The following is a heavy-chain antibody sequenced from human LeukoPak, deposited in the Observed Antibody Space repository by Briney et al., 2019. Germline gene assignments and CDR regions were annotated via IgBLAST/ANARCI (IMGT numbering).Heavy chain of an antibody. D-gene: IGHD3-10*01. V-gene: IGHV1-69*04. CDR1: GGTFSSYA. Sequence: SVKVSCKASGGTFSSYAISWVRQAPGQGLEWMGRIIPILGIANYAQKFQGRVTITADKSTSTAYMELSSLRSEDTAMYYCARDKVRGIPTKFDYWGQGTLVTVSS. CDR2: IIPILGIA. J-gene: IGHJ4*02. CDR3: ARDKVRGIPTKFDY.